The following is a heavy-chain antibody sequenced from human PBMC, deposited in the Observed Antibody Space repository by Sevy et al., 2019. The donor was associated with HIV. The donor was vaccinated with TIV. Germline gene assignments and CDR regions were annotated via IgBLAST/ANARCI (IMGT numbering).Heavy chain of an antibody. V-gene: IGHV4-61*01. Sequence: SETLSLTCSVSGMSVAAATDYWTWIRQPPGKGLEWIGYVDYFGTTKYKTSLKSRFTISLDTSKKQFSLKLTSVTVVDTAIYDCARDQYYDIGTGLYAMDVWGRWTTVTVSS. CDR2: VDYFGTT. J-gene: IGHJ6*02. CDR1: GMSVAAATDY. CDR3: ARDQYYDIGTGLYAMDV. D-gene: IGHD3-9*01.